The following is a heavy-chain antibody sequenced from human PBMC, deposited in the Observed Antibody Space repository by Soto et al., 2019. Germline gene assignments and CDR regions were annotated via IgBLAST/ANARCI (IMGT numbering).Heavy chain of an antibody. CDR2: ISAYNGNT. CDR1: GYTFTSYG. J-gene: IGHJ4*02. D-gene: IGHD2-15*01. Sequence: ASVKVSCKASGYTFTSYGISWVRQAPGQGLEWMGWISAYNGNTNYAQKLQGRVTMTTDTSTSTAYMELRSLRSDDTAVYYCARDLRGYCSGGSCLTSYDYWGQGTLVTVS. CDR3: ARDLRGYCSGGSCLTSYDY. V-gene: IGHV1-18*01.